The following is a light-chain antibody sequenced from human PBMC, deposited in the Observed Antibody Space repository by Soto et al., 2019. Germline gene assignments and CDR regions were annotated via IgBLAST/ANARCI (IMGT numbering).Light chain of an antibody. CDR2: GAS. J-gene: IGKJ2*01. CDR1: QSISSSY. Sequence: EIVLTQSPGTLSLSPGERATLSCRVSQSISSSYLAWYQQKPGQAPRLLIYGASSRATGIPDRFSGSGSGIDFTLTISSLEPEDFAVYYCQQYGSSPPYTFGQGTKLEIK. CDR3: QQYGSSPPYT. V-gene: IGKV3-20*01.